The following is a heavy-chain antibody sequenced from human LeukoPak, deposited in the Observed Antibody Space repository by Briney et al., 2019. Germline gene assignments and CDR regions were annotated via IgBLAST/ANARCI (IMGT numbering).Heavy chain of an antibody. V-gene: IGHV3-72*01. J-gene: IGHJ4*02. D-gene: IGHD1-7*01. Sequence: PGGSLRLSXAASGFPFTDRYMDWVRQAPGKGLEWVGRTRNKANSYISEYAASVKGRFTISRDNSKNSLYLQMNSLKTEDTAVYYCARNPVPLLELRNWGQGTLVTVSS. CDR2: TRNKANSYIS. CDR3: ARNPVPLLELRN. CDR1: GFPFTDRY.